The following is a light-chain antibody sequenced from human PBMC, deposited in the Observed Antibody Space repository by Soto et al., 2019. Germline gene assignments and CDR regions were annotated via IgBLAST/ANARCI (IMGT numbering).Light chain of an antibody. CDR3: CSYAGNGAWV. V-gene: IGLV1-47*01. Sequence: QSVLTQPPSASGTPGQRVTISCSGSSSNIGSNYVYWYQQLPGTAPKLLIYRNNQRPSGVSDRFSGSKSGNTASLTISGLQAEDEGDFFCCSYAGNGAWVFGGGTKLTVL. CDR1: SSNIGSNY. CDR2: RNN. J-gene: IGLJ3*02.